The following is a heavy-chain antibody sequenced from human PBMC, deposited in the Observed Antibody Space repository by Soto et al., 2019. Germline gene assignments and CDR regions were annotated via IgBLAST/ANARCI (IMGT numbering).Heavy chain of an antibody. D-gene: IGHD6-6*01. J-gene: IGHJ4*02. V-gene: IGHV3-30-3*01. CDR2: ISYDGSNK. Sequence: GGSLRLSCAASGFTFSSYAMHWVRQAPGKGLEWVAVISYDGSNKYYADSVKGRFTISRDNSKNTLYLQMNSLRAEDTAVYYCARAPQQLVLPYYFDYWGQGTLVTVSS. CDR1: GFTFSSYA. CDR3: ARAPQQLVLPYYFDY.